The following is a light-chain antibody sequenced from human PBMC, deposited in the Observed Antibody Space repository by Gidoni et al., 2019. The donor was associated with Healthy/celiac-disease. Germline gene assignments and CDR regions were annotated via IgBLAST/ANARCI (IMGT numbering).Light chain of an antibody. CDR1: QSVSSSY. J-gene: IGKJ1*01. CDR2: GAS. Sequence: EIVLPQSPGTLSLPPGERATLSCRASQSVSSSYLAWYQQKPGQAPRLLIYGASSRATGIPDRFSGSGSGTDFTLTISRLEPEDFAVYYCQQYGSSPRTFGQGTKVEIK. V-gene: IGKV3-20*01. CDR3: QQYGSSPRT.